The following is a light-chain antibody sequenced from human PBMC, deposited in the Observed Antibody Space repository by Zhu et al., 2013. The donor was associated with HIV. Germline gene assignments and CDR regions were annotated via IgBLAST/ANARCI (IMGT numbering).Light chain of an antibody. CDR2: KAS. CDR1: ESVSNW. J-gene: IGKJ1*01. Sequence: DIQMTQSPSSLSASVGDRVTITCRASESVSNWLAWYQQKPGKAPKLLIYKASSLESGVPSRFSGSGSGTALTLTISSLQSDDFATYYCQQYDSYAWTFGQGTKVESK. CDR3: QQYDSYAWT. V-gene: IGKV1-5*03.